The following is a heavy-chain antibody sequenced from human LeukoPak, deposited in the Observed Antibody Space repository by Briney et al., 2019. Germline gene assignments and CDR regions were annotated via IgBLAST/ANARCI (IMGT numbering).Heavy chain of an antibody. CDR1: GGSFSGYY. D-gene: IGHD2-8*02. Sequence: PSETLSLTCAVYGGSFSGYYWSWIRQSPGKGLEWIGEINHSGSTNYNPSLKSRVTISVDTSKNQFSLKLSSVTAADTAVYYCARGTVFDLWGRGTLVTVSS. J-gene: IGHJ2*01. CDR2: INHSGST. V-gene: IGHV4-34*01. CDR3: ARGTVFDL.